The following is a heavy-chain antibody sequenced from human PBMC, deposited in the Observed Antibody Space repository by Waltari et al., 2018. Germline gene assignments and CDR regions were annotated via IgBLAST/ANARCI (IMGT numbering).Heavy chain of an antibody. CDR1: GFTFDDYA. CDR2: ISGNSGSI. CDR3: AKDLPSRYSSGWYSSPHSPFDY. Sequence: EVQLVESGGGLVQPGRSLRLSCAASGFTFDDYAMHWVRQAPGKGLEWVSGISGNSGSIGYADSVKGRFTISRDNAKNSLYLQMNSLRAEDTALYYCAKDLPSRYSSGWYSSPHSPFDYWGQGTLVTVSS. D-gene: IGHD6-19*01. J-gene: IGHJ4*02. V-gene: IGHV3-9*01.